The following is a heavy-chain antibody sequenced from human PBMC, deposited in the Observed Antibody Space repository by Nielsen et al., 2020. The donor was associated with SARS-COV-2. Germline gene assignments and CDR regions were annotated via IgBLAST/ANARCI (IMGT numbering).Heavy chain of an antibody. V-gene: IGHV4-34*01. D-gene: IGHD6-6*01. CDR2: INHSGST. CDR3: ARGPLPSSDY. Sequence: SETLSLTCAVYGGSFSGYYWSWIRQPPGKGLEWIGEINHSGSTNYNPSLKSRVTISVDTSKNQFSLKLSSVTAADTAVYYCARGPLPSSDYWGQGTLVTASS. J-gene: IGHJ4*02. CDR1: GGSFSGYY.